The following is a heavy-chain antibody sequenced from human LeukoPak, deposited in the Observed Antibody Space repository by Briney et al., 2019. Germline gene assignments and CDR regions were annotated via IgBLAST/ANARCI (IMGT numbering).Heavy chain of an antibody. Sequence: ASVKVSCKASGYTFTGYYMHWVRQAPGQGLEWMGWINPNSGGTNYAQEFQGRVTMTRDTSITTAYMELSRLRSDDTAVYYCARTHCSSTSCYPYFDYWGQGTLVTVSS. J-gene: IGHJ4*02. CDR3: ARTHCSSTSCYPYFDY. D-gene: IGHD2-2*01. CDR1: GYTFTGYY. CDR2: INPNSGGT. V-gene: IGHV1-2*02.